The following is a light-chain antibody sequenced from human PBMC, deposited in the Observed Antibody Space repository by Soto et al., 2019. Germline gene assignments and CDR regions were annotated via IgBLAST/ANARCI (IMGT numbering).Light chain of an antibody. CDR1: HDITSY. CDR3: EKCDCLPI. V-gene: IGKV1-33*01. J-gene: IGKJ3*01. Sequence: DIQMTQSPSSLSASVGDRVTITCQASHDITSYLNWYQHKPGKAPKLLIYDASILEAGVPSRFSGSGSGRDFTFTISSLQPEDVATYYCEKCDCLPIFGRGTTVDFK. CDR2: DAS.